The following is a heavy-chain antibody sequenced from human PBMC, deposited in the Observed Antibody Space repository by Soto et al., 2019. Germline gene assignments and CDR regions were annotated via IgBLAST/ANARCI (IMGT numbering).Heavy chain of an antibody. V-gene: IGHV1-18*01. Sequence: GASVKVSCKASGYTFTSYGISWVRQAPGQGLEWMGWISAYNGNTNYAQKLQGRVTMTTDTSTSTAYMELSSLRSEDTAVYYCAMGRRYCSGGSCYTFHYYYYYGMDVWGQGTTVTVSS. CDR2: ISAYNGNT. CDR1: GYTFTSYG. J-gene: IGHJ6*02. CDR3: AMGRRYCSGGSCYTFHYYYYYGMDV. D-gene: IGHD2-15*01.